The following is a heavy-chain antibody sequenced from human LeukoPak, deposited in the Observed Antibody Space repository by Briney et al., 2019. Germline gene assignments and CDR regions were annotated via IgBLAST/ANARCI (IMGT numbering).Heavy chain of an antibody. CDR3: AGGSSTNSYYFDQ. D-gene: IGHD2-2*01. V-gene: IGHV3-11*04. Sequence: GGSLRLSCAASGFTFSDYYMSWIRQAPGKGLEWVSYISSSGHIYYADSVRGRFTISRDNAQTSLYLQMNSLRAEDTAVYFCAGGSSTNSYYFDQWGQGTLVTVSS. CDR2: ISSSGHI. CDR1: GFTFSDYY. J-gene: IGHJ4*02.